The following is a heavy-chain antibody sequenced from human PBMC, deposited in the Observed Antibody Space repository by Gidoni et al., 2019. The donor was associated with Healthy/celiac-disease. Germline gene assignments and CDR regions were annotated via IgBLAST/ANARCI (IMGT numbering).Heavy chain of an antibody. CDR3: TRDRPPYGGGDCYYFDY. Sequence: EVQLVESGGGLVQPGRSLRLSCTASGFTFGAYAMSWFRQAPGKGMEWVGFIRSKAYGGTTEYAASVKGRFTISRDDSKSIAYLQMNSLKTEDTAVYYCTRDRPPYGGGDCYYFDYWGQGTLVTVSS. CDR1: GFTFGAYA. V-gene: IGHV3-49*03. CDR2: IRSKAYGGTT. D-gene: IGHD2-21*02. J-gene: IGHJ4*02.